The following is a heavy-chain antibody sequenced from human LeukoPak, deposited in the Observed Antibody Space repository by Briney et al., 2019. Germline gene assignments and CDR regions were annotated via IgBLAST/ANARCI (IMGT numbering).Heavy chain of an antibody. CDR3: ARLSIFGVVTAFFDY. J-gene: IGHJ4*02. CDR1: GYTFTGYY. CDR2: INPNSGGT. D-gene: IGHD3-3*01. Sequence: ASVKVSCKASGYTFTGYYMHWVRQAPGQGLEWMGWINPNSGGTNYAQKFQGRVTMTRDTSISTAYMELSRLRSDDTAVYYCARLSIFGVVTAFFDYWGQGTLVTVSS. V-gene: IGHV1-2*02.